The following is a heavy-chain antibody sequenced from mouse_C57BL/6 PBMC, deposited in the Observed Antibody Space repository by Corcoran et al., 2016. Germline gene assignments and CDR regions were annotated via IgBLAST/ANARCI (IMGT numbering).Heavy chain of an antibody. CDR2: INPNNGGT. D-gene: IGHD1-1*01. V-gene: IGHV1-26*01. Sequence: EVQLQQSGPELVKPGASVKISCKASGYTFTDYYMNWVKQSHGKGLEWIGDINPNNGGTSYNQKFKGKATLTVDKSSSTAYMELRSLTSEDSAVYYCARKEVYYGSSYDYAMDYWGQGTSVTVSS. CDR3: ARKEVYYGSSYDYAMDY. CDR1: GYTFTDYY. J-gene: IGHJ4*01.